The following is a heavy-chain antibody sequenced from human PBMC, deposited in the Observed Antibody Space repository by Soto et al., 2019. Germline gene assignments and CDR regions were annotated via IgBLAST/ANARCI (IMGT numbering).Heavy chain of an antibody. CDR2: ISNSGST. D-gene: IGHD3-16*01. J-gene: IGHJ4*02. Sequence: LSLTCVVSGGSVSSGTYYWTWIRQPPGKGLEWIGYISNSGSTNYNPSLKSRVTISADTSKNQFSLKLSSVTAADTAVYFCAREGGESSDGLYYFDSWGQGSLVTVSS. CDR3: AREGGESSDGLYYFDS. CDR1: GGSVSSGTYY. V-gene: IGHV4-61*01.